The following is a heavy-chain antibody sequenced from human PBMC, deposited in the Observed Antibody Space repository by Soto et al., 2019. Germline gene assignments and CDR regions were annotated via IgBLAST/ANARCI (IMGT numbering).Heavy chain of an antibody. CDR3: ARGPPQIVYYYYMDV. Sequence: LSLTCTVSGGSISSYYWSWIRQPPGKGLEWIGYIYYSGSTNYNPSLKSRVTISVDTSKNQFSLKLSSVTAADTAVYYCARGPPQIVYYYYMDVWGKGTTVTVSS. V-gene: IGHV4-59*01. D-gene: IGHD1-26*01. CDR1: GGSISSYY. J-gene: IGHJ6*03. CDR2: IYYSGST.